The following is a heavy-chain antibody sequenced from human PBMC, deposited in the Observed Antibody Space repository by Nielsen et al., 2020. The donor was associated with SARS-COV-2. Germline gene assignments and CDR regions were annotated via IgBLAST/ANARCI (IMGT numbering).Heavy chain of an antibody. Sequence: GGSLRLSCAASGFTFSSYSINWVRQAPGKGLEWVSSISSSSSYIYYADSVKGRFTISRDNAKNSLYLQMNSLRAEDTAVYYCARDSTYSSSWYPKYYYYYMDVWGKGTTVTVSS. CDR3: ARDSTYSSSWYPKYYYYYMDV. CDR2: ISSSSSYI. CDR1: GFTFSSYS. V-gene: IGHV3-21*01. D-gene: IGHD6-13*01. J-gene: IGHJ6*03.